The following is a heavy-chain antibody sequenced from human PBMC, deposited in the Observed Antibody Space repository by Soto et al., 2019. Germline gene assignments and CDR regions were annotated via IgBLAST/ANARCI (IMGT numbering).Heavy chain of an antibody. CDR1: GGSVSIPGYS. CDR2: IYHGGIT. V-gene: IGHV4-30-2*01. Sequence: QLQLQESGSGLVKPSQTLSLACAVSGGSVSIPGYSWTWIRQPPGKGLEWIGYIYHGGITYYNPSLKSRVTISVDGSKNQFSLELSSVTAADTAVYYCARDRGGPGQYSFGSGHFDYWGQGTLVTVSS. D-gene: IGHD5-12*01. CDR3: ARDRGGPGQYSFGSGHFDY. J-gene: IGHJ4*02.